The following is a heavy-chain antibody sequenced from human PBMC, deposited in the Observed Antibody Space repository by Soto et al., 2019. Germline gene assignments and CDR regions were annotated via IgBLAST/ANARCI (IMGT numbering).Heavy chain of an antibody. D-gene: IGHD3-10*01. CDR2: ISAYNGNT. CDR3: AGGAMVRGVSPFDY. Sequence: QVPLVQSGAEVKKPGASVKVSCKASGYTFTSYGISWVRQAPGQGLEWMGWISAYNGNTNHAQKLQVRVTMTTDTSTSTAYMERRSLRSDDTAVYYCAGGAMVRGVSPFDYWGQGTLVTVSS. J-gene: IGHJ4*02. CDR1: GYTFTSYG. V-gene: IGHV1-18*01.